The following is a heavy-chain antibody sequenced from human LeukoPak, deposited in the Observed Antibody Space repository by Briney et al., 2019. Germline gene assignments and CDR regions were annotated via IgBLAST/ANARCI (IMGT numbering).Heavy chain of an antibody. Sequence: GGSLRLSCAASGFSFSNYGMHWVRQAPGKGLEWVAVISYDGGNKYYADSVKGRFTISRDNSKSTVYLQMNSLRAEDTAVYYCAKDFWFGEHKAPLDYWGQGTLVTVSS. D-gene: IGHD3-10*01. CDR1: GFSFSNYG. CDR3: AKDFWFGEHKAPLDY. V-gene: IGHV3-30*18. J-gene: IGHJ4*02. CDR2: ISYDGGNK.